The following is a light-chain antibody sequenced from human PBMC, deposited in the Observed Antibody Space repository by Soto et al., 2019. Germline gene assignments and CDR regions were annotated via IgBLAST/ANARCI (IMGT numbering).Light chain of an antibody. V-gene: IGLV2-23*02. CDR3: CSYAGRAPYV. J-gene: IGLJ2*01. Sequence: QSALTQPASVSGSPGQSITISCTGPSSDVGSYNLVSWYQQYPGKAPKLIIFEVFKRPSGVSHRFSGSKSGNTASLTISGLQAEDEANYYCCSYAGRAPYVFGGGTKLTVL. CDR2: EVF. CDR1: SSDVGSYNL.